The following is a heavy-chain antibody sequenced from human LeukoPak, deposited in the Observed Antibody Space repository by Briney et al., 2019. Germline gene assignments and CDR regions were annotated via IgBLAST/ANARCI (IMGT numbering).Heavy chain of an antibody. V-gene: IGHV3-73*01. Sequence: GGSLRLSCAASGFTFSGSAIHGVRQSSAKGVEWVGRIRSKPNNYATAYAASVKGRFTLSRDDSKTTAYLQMNSLNTEETAVCYCTSLSTTTLDSWGQGTLVTVSS. CDR1: GFTFSGSA. CDR2: IRSKPNNYAT. J-gene: IGHJ4*02. D-gene: IGHD1-14*01. CDR3: TSLSTTTLDS.